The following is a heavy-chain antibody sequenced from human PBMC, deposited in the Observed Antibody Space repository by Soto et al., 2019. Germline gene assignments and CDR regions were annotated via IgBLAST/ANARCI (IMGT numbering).Heavy chain of an antibody. Sequence: QVQLQESGPGLVKPSETLSLTCTVSGGSISSYYWSWIRQPPGKGLEWIGYIYYSGSTNYNPSLKSRVTLSVDTSKNQFSLKLSSVTAADTAVYYCARVEYYYYGMDVWGQGTTVTVSS. CDR3: ARVEYYYYGMDV. CDR1: GGSISSYY. J-gene: IGHJ6*02. CDR2: IYYSGST. V-gene: IGHV4-59*01.